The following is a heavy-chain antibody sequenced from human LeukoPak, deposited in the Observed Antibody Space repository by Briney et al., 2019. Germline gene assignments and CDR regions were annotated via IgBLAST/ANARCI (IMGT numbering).Heavy chain of an antibody. CDR1: GYSITSDYY. CDR2: IYHSGST. J-gene: IGHJ4*02. V-gene: IGHV4-38-2*02. Sequence: SETLSLTCTVSGYSITSDYYWGWIRQPPGKGLECIGTIYHSGSTYYNPSLKSRVTISVDTSKNQFSLKLSSVTAADTAVYYCARSSGYYYDSSGYYLPPDYWGQGTLVTVSS. CDR3: ARSSGYYYDSSGYYLPPDY. D-gene: IGHD3-22*01.